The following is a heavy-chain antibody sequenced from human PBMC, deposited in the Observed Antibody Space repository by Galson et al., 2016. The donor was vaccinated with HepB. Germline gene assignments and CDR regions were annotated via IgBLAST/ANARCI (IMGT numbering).Heavy chain of an antibody. CDR2: INPNSGGT. D-gene: IGHD3-10*01. J-gene: IGHJ4*02. CDR3: IKWFGELLRQADFDY. CDR1: GYTFTGYY. V-gene: IGHV1-2*02. Sequence: SVKVSCKASGYTFTGYYMHWVRQAPGQGLEWMGWINPNSGGTNYAQTFQGRVTMTRDTSISTAYIELSRLRSDDTAVYYCIKWFGELLRQADFDYWGQGTLVTVSS.